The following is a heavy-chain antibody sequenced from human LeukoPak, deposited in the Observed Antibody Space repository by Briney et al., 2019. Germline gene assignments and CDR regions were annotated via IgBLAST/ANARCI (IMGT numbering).Heavy chain of an antibody. CDR3: ARALPPEYSSSSHYFDP. Sequence: SETLSLTCTVSGGTINSHYWSWIRQPPGKGLEWIGSIYYSGSTYYNPSLKSRVTISVDTSKNQFSLKLSSVTAADTAVYYCARALPPEYSSSSHYFDPWGQGTLVTVSS. CDR2: IYYSGST. D-gene: IGHD6-6*01. V-gene: IGHV4-39*07. CDR1: GGTINSHY. J-gene: IGHJ5*02.